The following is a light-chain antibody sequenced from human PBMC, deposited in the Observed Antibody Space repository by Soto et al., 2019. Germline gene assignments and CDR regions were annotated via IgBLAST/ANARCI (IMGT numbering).Light chain of an antibody. V-gene: IGKV1-9*01. J-gene: IGKJ4*01. CDR3: QQHNSYPLT. Sequence: IQLTQSPSSLSASVGDRVTITCRASQGISSYLAWYQQKPGKAPKLLIYAASTLQSGVPSRFSGSGSGTDFSLTTSSVQPEDFATYYCQQHNSYPLTFGGGTKVEIK. CDR1: QGISSY. CDR2: AAS.